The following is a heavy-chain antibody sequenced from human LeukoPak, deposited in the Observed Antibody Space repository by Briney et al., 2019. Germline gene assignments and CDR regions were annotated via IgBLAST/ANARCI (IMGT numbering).Heavy chain of an antibody. J-gene: IGHJ3*02. D-gene: IGHD5-18*01. Sequence: GGSLRLSCAASGFTFSSYAMHWVRQAPGKGLEWVAVISYDGSNKYYADSVEGRFTISRDNSKNTLYLQMNSLRAEDTAVYYCARRGYSYGAFDIWGQGTMVTVSS. V-gene: IGHV3-30-3*01. CDR3: ARRGYSYGAFDI. CDR1: GFTFSSYA. CDR2: ISYDGSNK.